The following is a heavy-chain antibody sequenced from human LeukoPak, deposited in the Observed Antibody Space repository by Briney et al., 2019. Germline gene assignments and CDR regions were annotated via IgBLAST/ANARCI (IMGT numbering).Heavy chain of an antibody. D-gene: IGHD6-13*01. J-gene: IGHJ4*02. CDR3: ANPRDSSTWYTFYY. Sequence: GGSLRLSCAASGFTFSSYAMNWVRQAPGKGLEWVSGISSSGGSTSYADPVKGRFTISRDNSKNTLYLQMNSLRAEDTAVYYCANPRDSSTWYTFYYWGQGTLVTVSS. CDR1: GFTFSSYA. V-gene: IGHV3-23*01. CDR2: ISSSGGST.